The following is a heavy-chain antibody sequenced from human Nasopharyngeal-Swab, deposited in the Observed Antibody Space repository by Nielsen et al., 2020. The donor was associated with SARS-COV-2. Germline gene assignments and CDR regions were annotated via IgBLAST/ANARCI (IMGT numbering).Heavy chain of an antibody. J-gene: IGHJ5*01. Sequence: SETLSPTCTVARASISGHYWGWNRQPPGQGLEWIGHIFYSGSTTYNPSLRGRVTISVDTSKNQFSLRLSSWTAADTAVYFCARRGNSYGGNWFDSWGLGSLVVVSS. CDR1: RASISGHY. CDR3: ARRGNSYGGNWFDS. D-gene: IGHD2/OR15-2a*01. V-gene: IGHV4-59*11. CDR2: IFYSGST.